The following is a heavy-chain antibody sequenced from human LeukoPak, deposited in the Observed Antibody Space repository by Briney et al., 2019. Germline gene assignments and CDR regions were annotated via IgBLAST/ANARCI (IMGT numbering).Heavy chain of an antibody. CDR2: ISVSGATT. CDR1: GFRFSSYA. V-gene: IGHV3-23*01. CDR3: AREGYGSGSYYTRDAFDI. J-gene: IGHJ3*02. D-gene: IGHD3-10*01. Sequence: GGSLRLSCAASGFRFSSYAMSWVRQAAGKGLEWVSSISVSGATTYYADSVKGRFTISRDNSKNTLYLQMNSLRAEDTAVYYCAREGYGSGSYYTRDAFDIWGQGTMVTVSS.